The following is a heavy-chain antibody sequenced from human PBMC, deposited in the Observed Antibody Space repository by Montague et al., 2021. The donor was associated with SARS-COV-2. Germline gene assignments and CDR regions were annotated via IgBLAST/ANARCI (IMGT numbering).Heavy chain of an antibody. V-gene: IGHV4-34*01. CDR1: GGSFSGYY. D-gene: IGHD2-2*01. CDR3: TREGYQVLWSDYYYYGMDV. J-gene: IGHJ6*02. Sequence: SETLSLTCAVYGGSFSGYYWSWIRQPPGKGLEWIGEINHSGSTNYNPSLKSRVTISVDTSKNQFSLKLSSVTAADTAVYYCTREGYQVLWSDYYYYGMDVGGQGTTATVSS. CDR2: INHSGST.